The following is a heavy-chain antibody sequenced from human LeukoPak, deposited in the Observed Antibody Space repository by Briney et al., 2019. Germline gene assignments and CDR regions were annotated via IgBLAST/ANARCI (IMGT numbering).Heavy chain of an antibody. Sequence: PSQTLSLTCAVSGGSISSGAYSWSWIRQPPGTGLEWIGYIYHSGSTYYNPSLNSRVTMSLDRSKNQFSLKLSSVTAADTAVYYCARVGGSYSAGMDVWGQGTTVTVSS. CDR3: ARVGGSYSAGMDV. CDR1: GGSISSGAYS. CDR2: IYHSGST. J-gene: IGHJ6*02. D-gene: IGHD1-26*01. V-gene: IGHV4-30-2*01.